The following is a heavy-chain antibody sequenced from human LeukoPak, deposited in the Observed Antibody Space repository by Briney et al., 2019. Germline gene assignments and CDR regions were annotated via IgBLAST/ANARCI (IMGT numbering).Heavy chain of an antibody. CDR2: IYSDGST. D-gene: IGHD1-20*01. CDR3: ARRYNWNYVDY. Sequence: GGSLRLSCAASGFTVSSNYMSWVRQAPGKGLEWVSVIYSDGSTYYADSVKGRFTISRDNSKNTLYLQVNSLRAEDTAVYYCARRYNWNYVDYWGQGTLVTVSS. CDR1: GFTVSSNY. V-gene: IGHV3-66*04. J-gene: IGHJ4*02.